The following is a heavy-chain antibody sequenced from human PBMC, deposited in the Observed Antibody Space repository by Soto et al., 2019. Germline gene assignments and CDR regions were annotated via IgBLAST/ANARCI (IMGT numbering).Heavy chain of an antibody. J-gene: IGHJ4*02. CDR3: ARHERSRGYLNSDYDSGSE. V-gene: IGHV4-39*01. D-gene: IGHD5-12*01. CDR2: IYYTEGT. CDR1: GASITSNGY. Sequence: PXGTWAITFTVSGASITSNGYCGCMRQPAGKGLEWIGSIYYTEGTTSNPSLRSRFTMSVDTSNDQFSLRLSSVTATDTAVYYCARHERSRGYLNSDYDSGSEWGQGTLVTVSS.